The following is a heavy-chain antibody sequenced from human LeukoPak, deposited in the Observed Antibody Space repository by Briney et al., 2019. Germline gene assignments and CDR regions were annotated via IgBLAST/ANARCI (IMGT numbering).Heavy chain of an antibody. J-gene: IGHJ4*02. CDR1: GFTFSDYY. D-gene: IGHD3-22*01. CDR3: ARDRGYDSGVD. CDR2: ISSSGSTI. Sequence: GGSLRLSCAASGFTFSDYYMSGIRQAPGKGLEGVSYISSSGSTIYYADSVKGRFTISRDNTKNSLYLQMNSLRAEDTAVYYCARDRGYDSGVDWGQGTLVTVSS. V-gene: IGHV3-11*01.